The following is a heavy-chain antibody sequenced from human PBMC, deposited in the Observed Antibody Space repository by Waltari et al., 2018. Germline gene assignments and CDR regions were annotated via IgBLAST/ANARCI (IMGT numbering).Heavy chain of an antibody. CDR2: IIPSFGTA. Sequence: QVQLVQSGAEVKKPGSSVKVSCKASGGTFSSYAISWVRQAPGQGLEWMGGIIPSFGTANYAQKFHGRGTITADESTSTAYMELSSLRSEDTAVYYCALVGVGATTLVDYWGQGTLVTVSS. CDR3: ALVGVGATTLVDY. CDR1: GGTFSSYA. D-gene: IGHD1-26*01. V-gene: IGHV1-69*12. J-gene: IGHJ4*02.